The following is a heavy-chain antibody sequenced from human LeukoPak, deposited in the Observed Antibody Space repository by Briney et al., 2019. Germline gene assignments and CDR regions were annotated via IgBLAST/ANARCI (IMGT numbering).Heavy chain of an antibody. CDR2: ISGSGGST. V-gene: IGHV3-23*01. J-gene: IGHJ4*02. CDR3: ARGDKSSGWYFFDY. Sequence: GGSLRLSCAASGFTFSSYAMSWVRQAPGKGLEWVSAISGSGGSTYYADSVKGRFTISRDNTKNSLYLQMNSLRAEDTAVYYCARGDKSSGWYFFDYWGQGTLVTVSS. CDR1: GFTFSSYA. D-gene: IGHD6-19*01.